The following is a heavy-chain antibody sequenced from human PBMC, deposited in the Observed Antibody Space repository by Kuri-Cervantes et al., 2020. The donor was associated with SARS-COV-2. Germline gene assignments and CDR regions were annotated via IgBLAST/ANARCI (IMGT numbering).Heavy chain of an antibody. V-gene: IGHV4-39*01. CDR3: ASPAVSRGYYFDY. D-gene: IGHD3-3*02. J-gene: IGHJ4*02. Sequence: GSLRLSCTVPGGSISSSSYYWGWIRQPPGKGLDWIGSIYYSGRTYYTPSLKCRVTISVYTSKNQFSLKLSSVTAADTAVYYCASPAVSRGYYFDYWGQGTLVTVSS. CDR2: IYYSGRT. CDR1: GGSISSSSYY.